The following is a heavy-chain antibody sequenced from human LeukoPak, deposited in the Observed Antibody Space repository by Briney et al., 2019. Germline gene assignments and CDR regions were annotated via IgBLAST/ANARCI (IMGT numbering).Heavy chain of an antibody. CDR1: GNTFTNNG. J-gene: IGHJ5*02. CDR3: ARDSGWFDP. Sequence: ASVKVSCKASGNTFTNNGISWVRQAPGQGLEWMGWISGYNGNTNYAQKFQGRVTMTTDTSTSTAYMELSRLRSDDTAVYYRARDSGWFDPWGQGTLVTVSS. V-gene: IGHV1-18*01. D-gene: IGHD3-10*01. CDR2: ISGYNGNT.